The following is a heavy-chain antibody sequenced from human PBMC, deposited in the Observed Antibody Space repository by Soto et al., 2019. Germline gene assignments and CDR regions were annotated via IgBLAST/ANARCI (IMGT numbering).Heavy chain of an antibody. CDR1: GGSISSGGYS. CDR2: IYYSGST. Sequence: SETLSLTCAFSGGSISSGGYSWSWIRQPPGKGLEWIGSIYYSGSTYYNPSLKSRVTISVDTSKNQFSLKLSSVTAADTAVYFCARKGGSSAEYGMDVWGQGTTVTLSS. V-gene: IGHV4-30-2*03. J-gene: IGHJ6*02. D-gene: IGHD6-13*01. CDR3: ARKGGSSAEYGMDV.